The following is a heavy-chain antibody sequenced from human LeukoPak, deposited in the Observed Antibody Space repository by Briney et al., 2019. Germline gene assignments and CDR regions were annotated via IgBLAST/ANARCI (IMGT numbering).Heavy chain of an antibody. Sequence: GGSLRLSCAASGFTFSSYGMHWVRQAPGKGLEWVAFIRYDGSNKYYADSVKGRFTISRDNAKNSLYLQMNSLRAEDTAVYYCARDNANYYGSGRPEYYMDVWGKGTTVTISS. CDR3: ARDNANYYGSGRPEYYMDV. V-gene: IGHV3-30*02. D-gene: IGHD3-10*01. CDR2: IRYDGSNK. CDR1: GFTFSSYG. J-gene: IGHJ6*03.